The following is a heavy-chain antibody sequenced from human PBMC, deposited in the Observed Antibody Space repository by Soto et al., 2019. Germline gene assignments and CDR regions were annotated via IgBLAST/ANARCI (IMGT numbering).Heavy chain of an antibody. Sequence: GGSLILSCAASGFMFIDYYMSWIRQAPGKGLEWISYISSSGSEIYYADSVRGRFTISRDNSKNAVYLQMNSLRVEDTAVYYCVKYSSPIWGQGTKVTVSS. CDR2: ISSSGSEI. CDR1: GFMFIDYY. CDR3: VKYSSPI. D-gene: IGHD2-15*01. J-gene: IGHJ3*02. V-gene: IGHV3-11*01.